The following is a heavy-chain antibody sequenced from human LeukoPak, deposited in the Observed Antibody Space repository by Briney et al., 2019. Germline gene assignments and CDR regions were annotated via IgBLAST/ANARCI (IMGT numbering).Heavy chain of an antibody. Sequence: SETLSLTCTVSGYSIRSGHYWGWIRQPPGEGLEWIGSVYHSGITYYTPSLKSRVTMSVDTSKNQFSLKLSSVTAADTAVYYCARDLRITIFGAFDIWGQGTMVTVSS. V-gene: IGHV4-38-2*02. J-gene: IGHJ3*02. D-gene: IGHD3-3*01. CDR3: ARDLRITIFGAFDI. CDR1: GYSIRSGHY. CDR2: VYHSGIT.